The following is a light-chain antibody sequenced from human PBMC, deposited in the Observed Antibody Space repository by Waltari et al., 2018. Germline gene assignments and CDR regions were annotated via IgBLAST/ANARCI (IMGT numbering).Light chain of an antibody. V-gene: IGKV3-11*01. CDR1: QSVDNQ. J-gene: IGKJ4*01. CDR3: QQRSHWPPG. Sequence: EIVLTQSPATLSLSPGERATLSCSASQSVDNQLAWYQQKPGQAPRLLIYDASNRATGIPARFSGSGSGTDFTLTISSLEPEDFALYYCQQRSHWPPGFGGGTKVEIK. CDR2: DAS.